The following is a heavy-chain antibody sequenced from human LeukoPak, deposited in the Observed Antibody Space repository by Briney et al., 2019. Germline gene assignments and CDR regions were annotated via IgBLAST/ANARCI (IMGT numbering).Heavy chain of an antibody. Sequence: ASVKVSCKASGFTFTSYGFNWVRQAPGQGLKWMGWISAYSGNTNFAQKFQGRVTMTTDTSTRTVYMELRSLRSDDTAVYYCARDGVEMATYYYYAMDVWGQGTTVTVSS. CDR3: ARDGVEMATYYYYAMDV. CDR2: ISAYSGNT. CDR1: GFTFTSYG. D-gene: IGHD5-24*01. V-gene: IGHV1-18*04. J-gene: IGHJ6*02.